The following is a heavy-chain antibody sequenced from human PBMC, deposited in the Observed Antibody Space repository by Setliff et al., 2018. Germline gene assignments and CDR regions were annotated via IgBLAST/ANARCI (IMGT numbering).Heavy chain of an antibody. D-gene: IGHD2-2*01. Sequence: SETLSLTCTISGGFTSSFYWSWIRQAPGKGLEWIGYVDHSGSTNFSPSLKSRGTISVDTSKTQVSLTLNSVTAADTTVYYCARAVPRGATPDYWYFDLWGRGTLVTVSS. CDR3: ARAVPRGATPDYWYFDL. CDR2: VDHSGST. CDR1: GGFTSSFY. J-gene: IGHJ2*01. V-gene: IGHV4-59*12.